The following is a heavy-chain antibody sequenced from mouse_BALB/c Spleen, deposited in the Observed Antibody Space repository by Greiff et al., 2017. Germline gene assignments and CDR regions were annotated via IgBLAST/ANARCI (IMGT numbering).Heavy chain of an antibody. CDR2: INSNGGST. J-gene: IGHJ3*01. CDR1: GFTFSSYG. Sequence: EVKLMESGGGLVQPGGSLKLSCAASGFTFSSYGMSWVRQTPDKRLELVATINSNGGSTYYPDSVKGRFTISRDNAKNTLYLQMSSLKSEDTAMYYCARDGYYPAWFAYWGQGTLVTVSA. CDR3: ARDGYYPAWFAY. D-gene: IGHD2-3*01. V-gene: IGHV5-6-3*01.